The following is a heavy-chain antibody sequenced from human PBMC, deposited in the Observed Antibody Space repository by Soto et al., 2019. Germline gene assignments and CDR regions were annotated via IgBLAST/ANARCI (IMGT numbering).Heavy chain of an antibody. CDR1: GFSFSGAW. CDR2: IRSKTSGGTA. CDR3: TWKGATSDY. D-gene: IGHD1-26*01. J-gene: IGHJ4*02. V-gene: IGHV3-15*01. Sequence: EVQLVESGGGLVRPGESLRLSCAASGFSFSGAWMNWVRQPPGKGLEWVGLIRSKTSGGTADYAAPVKGRFTVSRDDSKNTLYLQTNSLKTEDTAMYYCTWKGATSDYWGQGTLVTVSS.